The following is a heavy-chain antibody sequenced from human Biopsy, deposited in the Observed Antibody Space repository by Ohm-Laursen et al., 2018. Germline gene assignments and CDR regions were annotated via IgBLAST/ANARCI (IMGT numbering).Heavy chain of an antibody. CDR2: ISNSGNI. CDR1: GDSINSSY. CDR3: ARRGSGGRSFDY. V-gene: IGHV4-59*08. D-gene: IGHD2-15*01. Sequence: SETLSLTCTVSGDSINSSYWSWIRQPPGKGLEWIGFISNSGNINYNPSLKSRVTISVDMSKNQISLKLGSVTVADTAVFYCARRGSGGRSFDYWGQGSLVTVSS. J-gene: IGHJ4*02.